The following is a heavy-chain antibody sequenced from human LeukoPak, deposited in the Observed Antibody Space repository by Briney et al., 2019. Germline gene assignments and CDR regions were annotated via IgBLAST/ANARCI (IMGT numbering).Heavy chain of an antibody. J-gene: IGHJ6*03. V-gene: IGHV3-48*03. CDR1: GFTFSSYE. CDR2: ISSRGSTI. D-gene: IGHD2-15*01. CDR3: ARDRSCSGGSCYTIAGYYYYMDV. Sequence: GGSLRLSCAASGFTFSSYEMNWVRQATGKGLEWVSYISSRGSTIYYADSVKGRFTISRDNAKNSLYLQMNSLRAEDTAVYYCARDRSCSGGSCYTIAGYYYYMDVWGKGTTVTISS.